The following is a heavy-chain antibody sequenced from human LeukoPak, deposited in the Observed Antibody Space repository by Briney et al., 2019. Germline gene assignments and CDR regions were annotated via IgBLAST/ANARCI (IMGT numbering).Heavy chain of an antibody. V-gene: IGHV4-31*03. J-gene: IGHJ4*02. CDR1: GGSISSGGYC. D-gene: IGHD6-6*01. CDR3: ARVNIAARPPGSFDY. Sequence: SQTLSLTCTVSGGSISSGGYCWGWLRQHPGRGREWCGYIYYSGSTYYNPSLKSRVTISVDTSKNQFSLKLSSVTAADTAVYYCARVNIAARPPGSFDYWGQGTLDTDSS. CDR2: IYYSGST.